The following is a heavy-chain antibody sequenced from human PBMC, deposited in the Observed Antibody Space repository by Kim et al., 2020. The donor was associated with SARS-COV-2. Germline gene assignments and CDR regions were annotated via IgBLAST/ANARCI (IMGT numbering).Heavy chain of an antibody. J-gene: IGHJ3*02. D-gene: IGHD3-10*01. V-gene: IGHV1-3*01. CDR3: ARGRSRVRGVISFPHAFDI. Sequence: ASVKVSCKASGYTFTSYAMHWVRQAPGQRLEWMGWINAGNGNTKYSQKFQGRVTITRDTSASTAYMELSSLRSEDTAVYYCARGRSRVRGVISFPHAFDIWGQGTMVTVSS. CDR1: GYTFTSYA. CDR2: INAGNGNT.